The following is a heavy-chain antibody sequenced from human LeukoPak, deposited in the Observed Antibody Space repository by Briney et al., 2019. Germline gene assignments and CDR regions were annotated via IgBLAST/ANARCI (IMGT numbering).Heavy chain of an antibody. Sequence: GGSLRLSCTASGFTFSSYSMNWVRQAPGKGLEWVSSISSSSSYIYYADSVKGRFTISRDNAKNSLYLQMNSLRAEDTAVYYCARVGIAAAATKSYYYYYGMDVWGQGTTVTVSS. J-gene: IGHJ6*02. D-gene: IGHD6-13*01. CDR3: ARVGIAAAATKSYYYYYGMDV. CDR1: GFTFSSYS. V-gene: IGHV3-21*01. CDR2: ISSSSSYI.